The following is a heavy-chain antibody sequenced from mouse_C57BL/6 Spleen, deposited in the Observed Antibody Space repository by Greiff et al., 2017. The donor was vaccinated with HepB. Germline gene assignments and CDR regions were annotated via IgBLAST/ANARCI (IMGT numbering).Heavy chain of an antibody. D-gene: IGHD1-1*01. CDR2: IDPSDSYT. J-gene: IGHJ2*01. CDR3: ARGRYGGDY. CDR1: GYTFTSYW. Sequence: QVQLQQPGAELVKPGASVKLSCKASGYTFTSYWMQWVKQRPGQGLEWIGEIDPSDSYTNYNQKFKGKATLTVDTSSSTAYMQLSSLTSEDSAVYYCARGRYGGDYWGQGTTLTVSS. V-gene: IGHV1-50*01.